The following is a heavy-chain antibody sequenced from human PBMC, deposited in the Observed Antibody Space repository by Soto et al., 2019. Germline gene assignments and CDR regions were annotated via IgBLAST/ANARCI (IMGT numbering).Heavy chain of an antibody. CDR3: ARVYYYDSSGYYPGAVDI. CDR2: IWYDGSNK. CDR1: GFTFSSYG. J-gene: IGHJ3*02. V-gene: IGHV3-33*01. Sequence: GGSLRLSCAASGFTFSSYGMHWVRQAPGKGLEWVAAIWYDGSNKYYADSVKGRCTISRDNSKNTLYLQMNSLRAEDTAVYYCARVYYYDSSGYYPGAVDIWGQGTMVTVSS. D-gene: IGHD3-22*01.